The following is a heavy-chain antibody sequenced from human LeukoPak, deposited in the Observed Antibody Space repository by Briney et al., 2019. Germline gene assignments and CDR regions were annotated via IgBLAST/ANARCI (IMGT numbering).Heavy chain of an antibody. CDR3: ARALDSSGFFFLDY. CDR1: GGSISSYY. D-gene: IGHD3-22*01. V-gene: IGHV4-59*01. Sequence: SETLSLTCTVSGGSISSYYWSWIRQPPGKGLEWIGYIYYSGSTNYNPSLKSRVTISVDTSKNQFSLKLSSVTAADTAVYYCARALDSSGFFFLDYWGQGTLVTVSS. CDR2: IYYSGST. J-gene: IGHJ4*02.